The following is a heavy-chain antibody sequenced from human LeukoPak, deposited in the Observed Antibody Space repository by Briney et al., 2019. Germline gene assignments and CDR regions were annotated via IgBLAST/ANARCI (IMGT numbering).Heavy chain of an antibody. CDR1: GFTFSSYA. Sequence: GGSLRLSCAASGFTFSSYAMSWVRQAPGKGLEWVSAISGSGGSTYYADSVKGRFTISRDNSKNTLYLQMNSLRAEDTAVYYCAKDGSSPTPSYYYYYYYMDVWGKGTTVTVSS. D-gene: IGHD2-15*01. V-gene: IGHV3-23*01. CDR3: AKDGSSPTPSYYYYYYYMDV. CDR2: ISGSGGST. J-gene: IGHJ6*03.